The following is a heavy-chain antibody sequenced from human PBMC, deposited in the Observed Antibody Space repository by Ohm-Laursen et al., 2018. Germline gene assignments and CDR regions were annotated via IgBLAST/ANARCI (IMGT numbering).Heavy chain of an antibody. Sequence: SLRLSCAASGFTFDDYAMHWVRQAPGKGLEWVSGISWNSGSIGYADSVKGRFTISRDNAKNSLYLQMNSLRAEDTALYYCAKDIHSVGYYYGMDVWGQGTTVTVSS. CDR3: AKDIHSVGYYYGMDV. J-gene: IGHJ6*02. D-gene: IGHD2-15*01. CDR2: ISWNSGSI. V-gene: IGHV3-9*01. CDR1: GFTFDDYA.